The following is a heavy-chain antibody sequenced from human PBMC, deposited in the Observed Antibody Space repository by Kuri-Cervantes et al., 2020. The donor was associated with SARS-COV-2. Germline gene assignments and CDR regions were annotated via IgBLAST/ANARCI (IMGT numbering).Heavy chain of an antibody. Sequence: SETLSLTCTVSGSSINSAGYYWSWIRQRPGKGLEWIGYIYFSGNTYYNPSLKSRLTISIDTSENQFYLNLTSVTAADTAVYYCARGDCSGGSCYGMDVWGQGTTVTVSS. D-gene: IGHD2-15*01. CDR3: ARGDCSGGSCYGMDV. CDR2: IYFSGNT. J-gene: IGHJ6*02. V-gene: IGHV4-31*03. CDR1: GSSINSAGYY.